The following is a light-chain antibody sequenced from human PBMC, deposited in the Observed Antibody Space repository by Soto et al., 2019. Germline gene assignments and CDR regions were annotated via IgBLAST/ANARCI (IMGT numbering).Light chain of an antibody. CDR3: SSYAGSNNFRV. V-gene: IGLV2-8*01. J-gene: IGLJ2*01. Sequence: QSALTQPPSASGSPGQSVTISRTGTSSDVGDNKYVSWYQQQPGKAPKVIIYEISERPSGVPDRFSGSKSGNTASLTVSGLRAEDEADYYCSSYAGSNNFRVFGGGTKVTVL. CDR2: EIS. CDR1: SSDVGDNKY.